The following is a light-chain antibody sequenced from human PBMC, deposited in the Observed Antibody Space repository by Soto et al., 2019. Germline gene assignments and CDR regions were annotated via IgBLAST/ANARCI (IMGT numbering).Light chain of an antibody. J-gene: IGLJ3*02. Sequence: QTVVTQEPSVSVSTGGTVTLTCGLSSGSVSTSYYPGWYQQTPGQAPRTLIYSTNTRSSGVPDRFSGSILGNKAALTITGAQADDESDYYCVLYMCGGVPWVFGGGTKVTVL. CDR3: VLYMCGGVPWV. CDR2: STN. CDR1: SGSVSTSYY. V-gene: IGLV8-61*01.